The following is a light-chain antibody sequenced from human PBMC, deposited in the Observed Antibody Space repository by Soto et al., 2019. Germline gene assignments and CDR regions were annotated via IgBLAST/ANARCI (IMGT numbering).Light chain of an antibody. CDR3: QQSSSAPYT. J-gene: IGKJ2*01. V-gene: IGKV1-39*01. CDR2: AAS. Sequence: DIQMTQSPSSLSASVGDRVTITCRASQTISHYLNWYRQQPGKAPTLLIYAASNLQSGVPSRFSGSGSGTEFTITINSLHPEEFATYFGQQSSSAPYTFGQGTRLEIK. CDR1: QTISHY.